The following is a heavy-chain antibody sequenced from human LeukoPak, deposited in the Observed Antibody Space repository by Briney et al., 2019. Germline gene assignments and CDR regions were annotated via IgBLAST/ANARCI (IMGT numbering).Heavy chain of an antibody. CDR3: ASIAAADFDY. CDR1: GFTFSTYS. J-gene: IGHJ4*02. V-gene: IGHV3-23*01. D-gene: IGHD6-13*01. CDR2: ISGSGANT. Sequence: GGSLRLSCAASGFTFSTYSMSWVRLAPGKGLEWVSGISGSGANTYYADSVKGRFTISRDNSKNTLYLQMNSLRAEDTAVYYCASIAAADFDYWGQGTLVTVSS.